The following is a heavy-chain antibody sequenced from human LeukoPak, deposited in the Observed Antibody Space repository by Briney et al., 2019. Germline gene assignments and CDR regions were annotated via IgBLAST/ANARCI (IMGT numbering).Heavy chain of an antibody. J-gene: IGHJ4*02. CDR2: IYYSGST. D-gene: IGHD6-13*01. V-gene: IGHV4-59*08. Sequence: SETLSFTCTVSGGSISSYYWSWIRQPPGKGLEWIGYIYYSGSTNYNPSLKSRVTISVDTSKNQFSLKLSSVTAADTAVYYCASSVAAAGPFDYWGQGTLVTVSS. CDR1: GGSISSYY. CDR3: ASSVAAAGPFDY.